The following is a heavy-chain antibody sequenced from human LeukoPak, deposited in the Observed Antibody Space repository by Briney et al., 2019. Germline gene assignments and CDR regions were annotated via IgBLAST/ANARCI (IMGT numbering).Heavy chain of an antibody. J-gene: IGHJ4*02. CDR3: ARGRAFGVLFDY. D-gene: IGHD3-16*01. Sequence: SETLSLTCAVNGGSFSGYYWSWIRQPPGKGREWIGEINHSGSTNYNPSLKSRVTISVDTSKNQFSLKLSSVTAADTAVYYCARGRAFGVLFDYWGQGTLVTVSS. CDR1: GGSFSGYY. V-gene: IGHV4-34*01. CDR2: INHSGST.